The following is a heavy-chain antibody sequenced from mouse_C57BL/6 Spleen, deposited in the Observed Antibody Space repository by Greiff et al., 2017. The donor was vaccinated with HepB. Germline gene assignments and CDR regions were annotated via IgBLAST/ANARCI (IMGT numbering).Heavy chain of an antibody. CDR2: IDPSDSYT. Sequence: QVQLQQPGAELVMPGASVKLSCKASGYTFTSYWMHWVKQRPGQGLEWIGEIDPSDSYTNYNQKFKGKSTLTVDKSSSTAYMQLSSLTSEDSAVYYCARSYDYDDGWYFDVWGTGTTVTVSS. J-gene: IGHJ1*03. V-gene: IGHV1-69*01. D-gene: IGHD2-4*01. CDR1: GYTFTSYW. CDR3: ARSYDYDDGWYFDV.